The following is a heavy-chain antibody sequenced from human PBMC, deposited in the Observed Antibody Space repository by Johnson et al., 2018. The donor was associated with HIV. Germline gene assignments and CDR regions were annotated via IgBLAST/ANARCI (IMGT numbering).Heavy chain of an antibody. CDR1: GFTVSSNY. CDR3: ARFRSSNWFDAFDI. CDR2: SWNSGST. Sequence: VQLVESGGGLIQPGGSLRLSCAASGFTVSSNYMSWVRQAPGKGLEWVSGISWNSGSTYYADSVKGRFTISRDNSKNTLYLQMNSLRAEDTAVYYCARFRSSNWFDAFDIWGQGTMVTVSA. V-gene: IGHV3-53*01. J-gene: IGHJ3*02. D-gene: IGHD6-13*01.